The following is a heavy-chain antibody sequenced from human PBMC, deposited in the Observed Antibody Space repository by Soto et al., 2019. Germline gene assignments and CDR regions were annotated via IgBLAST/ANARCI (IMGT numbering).Heavy chain of an antibody. V-gene: IGHV1-24*01. Sequence: ASVKVSCKVSGYTLTEVSMHGVRQAPGKGLEWMGGFDPEDGETIYAQKFQGRVTMTEDTSTDTAYMELSSLRSEDTAVYYCAATLGSRRGFDPWGQGTLVTVSS. CDR2: FDPEDGET. CDR3: AATLGSRRGFDP. D-gene: IGHD6-13*01. J-gene: IGHJ5*02. CDR1: GYTLTEVS.